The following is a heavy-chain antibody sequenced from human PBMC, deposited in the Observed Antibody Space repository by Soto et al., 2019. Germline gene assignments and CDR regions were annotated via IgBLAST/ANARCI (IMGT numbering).Heavy chain of an antibody. V-gene: IGHV1-69*13. CDR2: IIPIFGTA. J-gene: IGHJ4*02. CDR3: ARESRYCSGGSCYSPFDY. CDR1: GGTFSSYA. D-gene: IGHD2-15*01. Sequence: ASVKVSCKASGGTFSSYAIIWVRQAPGQGLEWMGGIIPIFGTANYAQKFQGRVTITADESTSTAYMELSSLRSEDTAVYYCARESRYCSGGSCYSPFDYWGQG.